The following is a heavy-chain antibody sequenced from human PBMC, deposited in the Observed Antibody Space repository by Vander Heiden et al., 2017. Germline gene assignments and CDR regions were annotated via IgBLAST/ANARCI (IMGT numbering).Heavy chain of an antibody. J-gene: IGHJ4*02. CDR1: GCTFSTYA. CDR2: ISGSGGST. D-gene: IGHD1-7*01. CDR3: ANFRTYYFDY. Sequence: EVQLLESGGGLVQPGGSLRLSCAASGCTFSTYAMGWVRQAPGKGLGWVSAISGSGGSTYYADSVKGRFTISRDNSKNTLYLQMNSLRAEDTAVYYCANFRTYYFDYWGQGTLVTVSS. V-gene: IGHV3-23*01.